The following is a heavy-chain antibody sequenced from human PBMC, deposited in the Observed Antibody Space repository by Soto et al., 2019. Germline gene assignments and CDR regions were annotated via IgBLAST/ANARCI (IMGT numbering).Heavy chain of an antibody. CDR1: GFTVSSNY. J-gene: IGHJ6*03. CDR2: IYSGGST. D-gene: IGHD6-6*01. V-gene: IGHV3-66*01. Sequence: GGSLRLSCAASGFTVSSNYMSWVRQAPGKGLEWVSVIYSGGSTYYADSVKGRFTISRDNSKNTLYLQMNSLRAEDTAVYYCARASYSSSSLYYYYYMDVWGKGTTVTVSS. CDR3: ARASYSSSSLYYYYYMDV.